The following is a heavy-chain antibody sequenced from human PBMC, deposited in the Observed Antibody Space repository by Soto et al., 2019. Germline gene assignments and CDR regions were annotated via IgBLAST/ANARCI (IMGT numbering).Heavy chain of an antibody. CDR1: GYSFTNYW. CDR3: ATYPGFGDWNSLHFGY. V-gene: IGHV5-51*01. D-gene: IGHD1-7*01. Sequence: GESLKISCKASGYSFTNYWIGWVRQMPGKGLEWMGIIYPGDSDTRYSPSFQGQVTISVDKSITTAYLQWSSLKASDTAMYYCATYPGFGDWNSLHFGYWGQGTLVTVS. CDR2: IYPGDSDT. J-gene: IGHJ4*02.